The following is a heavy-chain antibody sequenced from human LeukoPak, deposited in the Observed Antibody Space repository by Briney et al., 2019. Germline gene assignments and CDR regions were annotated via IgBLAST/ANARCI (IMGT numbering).Heavy chain of an antibody. J-gene: IGHJ4*02. CDR2: IIPILGIA. Sequence: SVKVSCKASGGTFSSYTISWVRQAPGQGLEWMGRIIPILGIANYAQKFQGRVTITADESTSTAYMELSSLRSEDTAVYYCASRGDLGALVYWGQGTLVTVSS. V-gene: IGHV1-69*02. CDR3: ASRGDLGALVY. D-gene: IGHD3-10*01. CDR1: GGTFSSYT.